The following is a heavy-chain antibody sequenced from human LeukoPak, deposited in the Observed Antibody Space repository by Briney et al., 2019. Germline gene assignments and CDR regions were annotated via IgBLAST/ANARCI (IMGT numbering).Heavy chain of an antibody. J-gene: IGHJ4*02. V-gene: IGHV3-48*04. D-gene: IGHD3-10*01. Sequence: GGSLRLSCAASGFTFSTYSMNWVRQAPGKGLEWVSYITGSSTTIYYADSVKGRFTISRDNAKTSVYLQMNSLRAEDTAVYYCARTYGSGSYHDYWGQGTLVTVSS. CDR1: GFTFSTYS. CDR3: ARTYGSGSYHDY. CDR2: ITGSSTTI.